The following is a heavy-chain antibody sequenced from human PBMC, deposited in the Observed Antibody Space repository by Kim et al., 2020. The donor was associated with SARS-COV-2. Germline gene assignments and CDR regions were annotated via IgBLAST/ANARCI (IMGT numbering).Heavy chain of an antibody. Sequence: GGSLRLSCAASGFTFSSYAMSWVRQAPGKGPEWVSAISGSGGSTYYADSAKGRFTISRDNSKNTLYLQMNNLRAEDTAVYYCANDVVAAAGTRGPDAFDIWGQGAMWAVSS. CDR3: ANDVVAAAGTRGPDAFDI. CDR1: GFTFSSYA. D-gene: IGHD6-13*01. V-gene: IGHV3-23*01. J-gene: IGHJ3*02. CDR2: ISGSGGST.